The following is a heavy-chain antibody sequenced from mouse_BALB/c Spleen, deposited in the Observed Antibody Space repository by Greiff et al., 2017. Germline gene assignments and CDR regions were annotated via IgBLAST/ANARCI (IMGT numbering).Heavy chain of an antibody. D-gene: IGHD1-2*01. CDR3: ARSDYGHYYAMDY. V-gene: IGHV5-17*02. CDR1: GFTFSSFG. CDR2: ISSGSSTI. Sequence: EVKLMESGGGLVQPGGSRKLSCAASGFTFSSFGMHWVRQAPEKGLEWVAYISSGSSTIYYADTVKGRFTISRDNPKNTLFLQMTSLRSEDTAMYYCARSDYGHYYAMDYWGQGTSVTVSS. J-gene: IGHJ4*01.